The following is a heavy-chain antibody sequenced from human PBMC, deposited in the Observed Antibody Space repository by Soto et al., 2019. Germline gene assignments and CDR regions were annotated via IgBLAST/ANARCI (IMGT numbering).Heavy chain of an antibody. CDR3: TRHHPHHYDSSGYFDY. D-gene: IGHD3-22*01. J-gene: IGHJ4*02. Sequence: QLQMQEPGPGLVKPSETLSLTCTVSDGSISTSSYYWGWIRQSPGKGLEWIGTIFYTGRTYYSPSLESGVTFAVETSKNQFSLHLTSVTAADTAVYYCTRHHPHHYDSSGYFDYWGQGTLVTVSS. V-gene: IGHV4-39*01. CDR2: IFYTGRT. CDR1: DGSISTSSYY.